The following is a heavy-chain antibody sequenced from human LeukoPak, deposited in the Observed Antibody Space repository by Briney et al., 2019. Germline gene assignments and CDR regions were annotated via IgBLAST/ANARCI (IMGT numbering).Heavy chain of an antibody. CDR2: INHSGST. D-gene: IGHD3-16*02. CDR3: ARLHYDYVWGSYRYSYFDY. V-gene: IGHV4-34*01. J-gene: IGHJ4*02. CDR1: GGSFSGYY. Sequence: SETLSLTCAVYGGSFSGYYWSWIRQPPGKGLEWIGEINHSGSTNYNPSLKSRVTISVDTSKNQFSLKLSSVTAADTAVYYCARLHYDYVWGSYRYSYFDYWGQGTLVTVSS.